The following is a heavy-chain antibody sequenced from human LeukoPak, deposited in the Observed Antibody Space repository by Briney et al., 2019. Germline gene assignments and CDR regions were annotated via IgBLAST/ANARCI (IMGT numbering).Heavy chain of an antibody. V-gene: IGHV3-53*01. Sequence: PGGSLRLSCAVSGFTVTSNSMSWVRQAPGKGLEWVSVIYSSGSTHFADSVKGRFSISRDNSKNTLYLLMSSLRLEDTAVYYCARESYGGAWGQGTLVTVSS. J-gene: IGHJ4*02. D-gene: IGHD1-26*01. CDR1: GFTVTSNS. CDR2: IYSSGST. CDR3: ARESYGGA.